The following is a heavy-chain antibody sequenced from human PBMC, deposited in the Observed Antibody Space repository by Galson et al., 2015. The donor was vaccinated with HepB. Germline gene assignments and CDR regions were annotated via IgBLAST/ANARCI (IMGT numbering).Heavy chain of an antibody. CDR1: GFTFSSYA. CDR2: ISGSGGST. V-gene: IGHV3-23*01. J-gene: IGHJ3*02. Sequence: SLRLSCAASGFTFSSYAMSWVRQAPGKGLEWVSAISGSGGSTYYADSVKGRFTISRDNSKNTLYLQMNSLRAEDTAVYYCAKLIEVRRYYGSGSHGAFDIWGQGTMVTVSS. D-gene: IGHD3-10*01. CDR3: AKLIEVRRYYGSGSHGAFDI.